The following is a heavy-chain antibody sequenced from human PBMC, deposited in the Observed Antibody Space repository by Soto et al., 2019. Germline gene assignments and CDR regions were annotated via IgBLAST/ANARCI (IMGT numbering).Heavy chain of an antibody. V-gene: IGHV3-23*01. CDR2: ISGGGGST. Sequence: EVQLLESGGGLVQPGGPLRLSCAASGFTLSSYVMSWVRQAPGKGLEWVSGISGGGGSTYYADSVKGRFTIFRDNSKNTLYLQVNSLRAEDTAMYYCAKDVAPGIGWGQGTLVTVSS. CDR3: AKDVAPGIG. CDR1: GFTLSSYV. J-gene: IGHJ4*02. D-gene: IGHD1-20*01.